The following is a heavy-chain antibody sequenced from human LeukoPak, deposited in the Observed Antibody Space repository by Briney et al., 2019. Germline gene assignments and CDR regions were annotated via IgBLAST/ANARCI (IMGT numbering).Heavy chain of an antibody. CDR1: GFTFSSYW. J-gene: IGHJ4*02. Sequence: GGSLRLSCAASGFTFSSYWMHWVRQAPGKGLVGVSRVSSDGRSTSSADSVKGRFSISRDNAKNTLYLQMNGLRTEDTAVYYCARDQLYCSGGICYFDYWGQGTLVTVSS. CDR3: ARDQLYCSGGICYFDY. CDR2: VSSDGRST. V-gene: IGHV3-74*01. D-gene: IGHD2-15*01.